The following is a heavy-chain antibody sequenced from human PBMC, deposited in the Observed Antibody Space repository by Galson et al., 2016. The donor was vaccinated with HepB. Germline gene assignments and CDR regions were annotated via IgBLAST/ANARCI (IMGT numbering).Heavy chain of an antibody. CDR3: AKLPSRYYGSGAGYGMDI. D-gene: IGHD3-10*01. CDR1: GFTFTNYA. V-gene: IGHV3-23*01. Sequence: SLRLSCAASGFTFTNYAMTWVRQAPGKGLQWVSGISGSINATYYADSVKGRFIISRGDSKNTLYLQMHSLRAEDTALYYCAKLPSRYYGSGAGYGMDIWAKGPRSPSP. CDR2: ISGSINAT. J-gene: IGHJ6*02.